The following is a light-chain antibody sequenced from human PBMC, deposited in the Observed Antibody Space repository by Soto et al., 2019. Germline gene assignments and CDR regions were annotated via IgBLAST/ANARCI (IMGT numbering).Light chain of an antibody. Sequence: DIQMTQSPSTLSASVGDRVSITCRASHNIARWLAWYQQKPGKAPRHLIYDASTLETGVPSRFSGSGSGTEFTLTISSLRPDDFATYFCQHLDSNWPFGQGTKVEI. V-gene: IGKV1-5*01. CDR3: QHLDSNWP. CDR1: HNIARW. CDR2: DAS. J-gene: IGKJ1*01.